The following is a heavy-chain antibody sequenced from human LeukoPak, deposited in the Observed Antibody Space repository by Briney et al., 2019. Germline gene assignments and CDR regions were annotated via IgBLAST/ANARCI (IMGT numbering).Heavy chain of an antibody. CDR3: ARHTRPGYGGSENAFDI. V-gene: IGHV4-4*07. CDR1: GGSMSRYY. Sequence: SETLSLTCTVSGGSMSRYYWSWIRQPAGKGLEWIGRIYISESTNYNPSLKSRVTISADTSNNQFSLNLSSVTATDTAVYYRARHTRPGYGGSENAFDIWGQGTMVTVSS. J-gene: IGHJ3*02. CDR2: IYISEST. D-gene: IGHD5-12*01.